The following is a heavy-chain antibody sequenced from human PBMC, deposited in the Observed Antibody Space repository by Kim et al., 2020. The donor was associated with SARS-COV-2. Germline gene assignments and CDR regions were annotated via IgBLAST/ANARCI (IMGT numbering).Heavy chain of an antibody. CDR2: ISGDGGST. CDR3: AKDRRRRFLEWLAAGYYSGMDV. J-gene: IGHJ6*04. Sequence: GGSLRLSCAASGFTFDDYAMHWVRQAPGKGLEWVSLISGDGGSTYYADSVKGRFTISRDNSKNSLYLQMNSLRTEDTALYYCAKDRRRRFLEWLAAGYYSGMDVWGERTTVTVSS. CDR1: GFTFDDYA. V-gene: IGHV3-43*02. D-gene: IGHD3-3*01.